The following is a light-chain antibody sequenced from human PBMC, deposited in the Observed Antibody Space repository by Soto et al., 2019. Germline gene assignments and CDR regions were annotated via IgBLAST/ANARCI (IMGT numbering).Light chain of an antibody. J-gene: IGLJ1*01. CDR3: AAWDDSLSGRYV. CDR2: RNN. Sequence: QSALAQPPSASGTPGQRVTISCSGSSSNIGSNYVYWYQQLPGTAPKLLIYRNNQRPSGVPGRFSGSKSGTSASLAISGLRSEDEADYYCAAWDDSLSGRYVFGTGTKVTVL. V-gene: IGLV1-47*01. CDR1: SSNIGSNY.